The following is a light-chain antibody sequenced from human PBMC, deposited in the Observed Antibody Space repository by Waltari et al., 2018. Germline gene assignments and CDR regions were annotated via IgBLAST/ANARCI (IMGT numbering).Light chain of an antibody. CDR3: QQYNNRHPWT. CDR1: QSVSSN. V-gene: IGKV3-15*01. Sequence: EIGFTQSPATLSVCPGARPTLSCRASQSVSSNLAWDQQKPGKAPRLLIYGASTRATGIPAMCSGSGSGTEFTLTISSLQSEDFAVYNCQQYNNRHPWTYGQGTKVDIK. CDR2: GAS. J-gene: IGKJ1*01.